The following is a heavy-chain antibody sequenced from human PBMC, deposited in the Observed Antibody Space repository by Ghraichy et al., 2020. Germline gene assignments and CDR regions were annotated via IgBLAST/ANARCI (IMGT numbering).Heavy chain of an antibody. CDR2: INHSGST. CDR3: ARGVTAIVYYYYYGMDA. Sequence: SETLSLTCTVYGGSFSSYYWSWIRHPPGKGLEWIGKINHSGSTNYNPSLKSRVTISVDTSKNQFSLKLSSVTAADTAVYYCARGVTAIVYYYYYGMDAWGQGTTVTVS. D-gene: IGHD5-18*01. CDR1: GGSFSSYY. V-gene: IGHV4-34*01. J-gene: IGHJ6*02.